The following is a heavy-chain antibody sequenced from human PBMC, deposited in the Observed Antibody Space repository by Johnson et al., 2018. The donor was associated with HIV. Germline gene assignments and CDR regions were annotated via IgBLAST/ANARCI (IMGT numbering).Heavy chain of an antibody. J-gene: IGHJ3*02. V-gene: IGHV3-11*01. CDR1: EFSVSGNY. CDR2: ISSSGNTI. D-gene: IGHD3-10*01. CDR3: ARAGGPYGSGSYWGSGLDAFDI. Sequence: QVQLVESGGDLVQPGGSLRLSCAASEFSVSGNYMTWVRQAPGKGLEWVAVISYISSSGNTIYYADSVKGRFTISRDNAKNSLYLQMNSLRAEDTAVYYCARAGGPYGSGSYWGSGLDAFDIWGQGTVVTVSS.